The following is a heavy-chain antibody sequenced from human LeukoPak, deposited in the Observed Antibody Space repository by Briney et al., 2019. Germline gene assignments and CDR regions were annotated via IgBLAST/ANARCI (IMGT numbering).Heavy chain of an antibody. J-gene: IGHJ5*02. D-gene: IGHD6-19*01. V-gene: IGHV4-39*07. Sequence: SETLSLTCTVSGGSISSSSYYWGWIRQPPGKGLEWIGSIYYSGSTYYNPSLKSRVTISVDTSKNQFSLKLSSVTAADTAVYYRARDSLDSSGWYASDPWGQGTLVTVSS. CDR3: ARDSLDSSGWYASDP. CDR2: IYYSGST. CDR1: GGSISSSSYY.